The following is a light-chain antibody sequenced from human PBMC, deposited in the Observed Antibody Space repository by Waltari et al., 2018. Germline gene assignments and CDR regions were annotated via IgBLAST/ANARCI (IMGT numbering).Light chain of an antibody. CDR1: QSVGSY. CDR2: DAA. CDR3: QQRSNWTPHT. J-gene: IGKJ2*01. Sequence: EIVLTQSPPTLSLSPGDTATLSCRASQSVGSYLAWYQQRPGQPPRLLIYDAANRATGVPARLRGSGSGTDFTLTISSLEAEDFAVYYCQQRSNWTPHTFGQGARLEIK. V-gene: IGKV3-11*01.